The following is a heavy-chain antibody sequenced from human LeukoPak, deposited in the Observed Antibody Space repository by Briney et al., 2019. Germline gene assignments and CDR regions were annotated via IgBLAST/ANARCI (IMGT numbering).Heavy chain of an antibody. CDR2: IIPIFGTE. Sequence: ASVKVSCKASGGTFSSYAISWVRQAPGQGLEWMGRIIPIFGTENYAQKLQGRVTITTDESTSTAYMELSSLRSEDTAVYYCARGLFLGPNDYWGQGTLVTVSS. CDR1: GGTFSSYA. V-gene: IGHV1-69*05. D-gene: IGHD3-16*01. J-gene: IGHJ4*02. CDR3: ARGLFLGPNDY.